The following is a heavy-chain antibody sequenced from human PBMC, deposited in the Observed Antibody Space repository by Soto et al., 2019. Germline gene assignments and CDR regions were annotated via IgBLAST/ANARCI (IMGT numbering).Heavy chain of an antibody. CDR3: ARGNEFWCSGGSCYSFNY. CDR2: IIPIFGTA. CDR1: GGTFSSYA. D-gene: IGHD2-15*01. J-gene: IGHJ4*02. V-gene: IGHV1-69*01. Sequence: QVQLVQSGAEVKKPGSSVKVSCKASGGTFSSYAISWVRQAPGQGLEWMGGIIPIFGTANYAQKFQGRVMITADESTSTAYMELSSLRSEDTAVYYCARGNEFWCSGGSCYSFNYWGQGTLVTVSS.